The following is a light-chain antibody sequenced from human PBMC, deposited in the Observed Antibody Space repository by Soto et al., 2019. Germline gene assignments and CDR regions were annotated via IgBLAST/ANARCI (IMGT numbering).Light chain of an antibody. Sequence: EILLTQSPDTLSSPPGYRPTLSCRASQSIRSERLAWYQQKPGQAPRLVIFDASNRASGMPARFSGSGSGTDLTLTIARLEPEDFAVYYCQEYDGAPITFGQGTRLEIK. CDR3: QEYDGAPIT. CDR2: DAS. J-gene: IGKJ5*01. CDR1: QSIRSER. V-gene: IGKV3-20*01.